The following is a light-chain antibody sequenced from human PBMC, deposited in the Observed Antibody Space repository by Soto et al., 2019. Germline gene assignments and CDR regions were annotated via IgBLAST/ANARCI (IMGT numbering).Light chain of an antibody. CDR3: HQYGSSPQT. Sequence: EIVISQSPGTLCVTPGGKATLSSSASQPISSHFAWYQQNPGQAPRLLIYAASTRATGVPARFSGSGSGTEFNLTISSLQSEDFAVYYCHQYGSSPQTFGQGTKV. CDR2: AAS. V-gene: IGKV3-15*01. CDR1: QPISSH. J-gene: IGKJ1*01.